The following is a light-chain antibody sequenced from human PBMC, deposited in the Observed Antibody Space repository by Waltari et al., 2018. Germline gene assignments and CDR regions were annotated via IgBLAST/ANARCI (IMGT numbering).Light chain of an antibody. J-gene: IGKJ2*02. CDR2: ASS. Sequence: IQLTQSPSSLSASLGDRVTITCRASRGISTYLAWYQQKPGKAPKLLIYASSTLQSGVPSRFIGGGSGTEFTLTISSLQPEDFATYYCQQLITFPRTFGQGTKLEIK. CDR1: RGISTY. V-gene: IGKV1-9*01. CDR3: QQLITFPRT.